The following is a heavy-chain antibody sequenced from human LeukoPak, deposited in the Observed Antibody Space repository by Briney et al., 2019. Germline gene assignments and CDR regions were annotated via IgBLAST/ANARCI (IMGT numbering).Heavy chain of an antibody. Sequence: GASVKVSCKASGYTFTGYYMHWVRQAPGQGLEWMGWINPNSGGTNFAQKFQGRVTMTRDTSISAAYMELSSLRSEGTAVYYCARIPNEEYQLLDDYWGQGTLVTVSS. V-gene: IGHV1-2*02. CDR1: GYTFTGYY. D-gene: IGHD2-2*01. CDR2: INPNSGGT. CDR3: ARIPNEEYQLLDDY. J-gene: IGHJ4*02.